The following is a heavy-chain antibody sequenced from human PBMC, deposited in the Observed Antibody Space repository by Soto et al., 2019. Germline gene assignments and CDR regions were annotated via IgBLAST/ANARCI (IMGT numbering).Heavy chain of an antibody. V-gene: IGHV1-18*01. CDR3: ARSSGTSYIWFDP. CDR1: GGTFSSYA. J-gene: IGHJ5*02. D-gene: IGHD1-26*01. Sequence: ASVKVSCKASGGTFSSYAISWVRQAPGQGLEWMGWISAYNGNTNYAQKLQGRVTMTTDTSTSTAYMEVRSLRSDDTAVYYCARSSGTSYIWFDPWGQGTLVTVSS. CDR2: ISAYNGNT.